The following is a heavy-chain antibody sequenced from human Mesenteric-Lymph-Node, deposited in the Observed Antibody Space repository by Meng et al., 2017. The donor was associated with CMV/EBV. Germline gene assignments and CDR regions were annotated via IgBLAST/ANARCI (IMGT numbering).Heavy chain of an antibody. V-gene: IGHV3-11*01. CDR1: GFAFSTYW. D-gene: IGHD5-18*01. CDR2: ISGSAYSV. CDR3: ARDLTPGHTYGYADY. Sequence: GGSLRLSCAASGFAFSTYWMSWVRQAPGKGLEWVSYISGSAYSVHYADSVKGRFTISRDNAKNALYLQMNSLRADDTAIYYCARDLTPGHTYGYADYWGQGTLVTVSS. J-gene: IGHJ4*02.